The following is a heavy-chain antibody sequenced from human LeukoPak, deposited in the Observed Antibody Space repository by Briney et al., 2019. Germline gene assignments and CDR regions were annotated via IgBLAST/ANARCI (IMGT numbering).Heavy chain of an antibody. D-gene: IGHD3-16*01. V-gene: IGHV3-30-3*01. CDR3: AKALTDHQDLDAFDF. CDR1: GFTFSSYA. Sequence: GRSLRLSCAASGFTFSSYAMHWVRQAPGKGLEWVAVISYDGSNKYYADSVRGRFTISRDTSKNVLFLQMNSLRVEDTALYYCAKALTDHQDLDAFDFWGQGTVVTVSP. J-gene: IGHJ3*01. CDR2: ISYDGSNK.